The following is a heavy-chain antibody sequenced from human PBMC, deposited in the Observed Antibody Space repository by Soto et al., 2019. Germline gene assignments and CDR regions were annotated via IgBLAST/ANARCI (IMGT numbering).Heavy chain of an antibody. CDR1: GDKEGRCW. D-gene: IGHD3-16*01. V-gene: IGHV5-51*01. CDR2: IYPGDSDT. J-gene: IGHJ4*02. Sequence: AALKISGEGCGDKEGRCWRGWVRQMPGKDLEWMGIIYPGDSDTKYSPAFQGQVTISADKSSATAFLQWKTLKASDTVMYYCARFGGPYTPSIDYWGQATPVT. CDR3: ARFGGPYTPSIDY.